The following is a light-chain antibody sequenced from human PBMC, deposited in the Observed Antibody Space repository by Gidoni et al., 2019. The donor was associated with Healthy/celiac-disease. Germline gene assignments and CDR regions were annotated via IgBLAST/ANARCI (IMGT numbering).Light chain of an antibody. J-gene: IGKJ2*01. CDR1: QDISNY. Sequence: DIQMTQSPSSLSASVGERVTINCQASQDISNYLNWYNQKTGKAPKLLIYDASNLETGVPSRFSGSGSGTDFTFTISILQPEDIATYYCQQYYNLPYTFGQXTKLEIK. CDR3: QQYYNLPYT. CDR2: DAS. V-gene: IGKV1-33*01.